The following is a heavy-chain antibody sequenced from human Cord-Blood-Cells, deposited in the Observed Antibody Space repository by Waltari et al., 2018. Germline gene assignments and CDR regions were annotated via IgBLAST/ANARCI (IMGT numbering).Heavy chain of an antibody. CDR3: ARDGAGGIAAAGTDY. V-gene: IGHV3-30*04. Sequence: QVQLVESGGGVVQPGRSLSLPWAAAGFTFSSDASYWVRQAPGKGLEWVAVISYDGSNKYYADSVKGRFTISRDNSKNTLYLQMNSLRAEDTAVYYCARDGAGGIAAAGTDYWGQGTLVTVSS. J-gene: IGHJ4*02. D-gene: IGHD6-13*01. CDR1: GFTFSSDA. CDR2: ISYDGSNK.